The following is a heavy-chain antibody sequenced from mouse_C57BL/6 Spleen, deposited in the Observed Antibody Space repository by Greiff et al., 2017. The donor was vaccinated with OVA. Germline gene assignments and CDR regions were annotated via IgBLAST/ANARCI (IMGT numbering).Heavy chain of an antibody. D-gene: IGHD2-3*01. V-gene: IGHV1-64*01. J-gene: IGHJ3*01. CDR3: ANDGYYVGFAY. CDR1: GYTFTSYW. CDR2: IHPNSGST. Sequence: QVQLKESGAELVKPGASVKLSCKASGYTFTSYWMHWVKQRPGQGLEWIGMIHPNSGSTNYNEKFKSKATLTVDKSSSTAYMQLSSLTSEDSAVYYCANDGYYVGFAYWGQGTLVTVSA.